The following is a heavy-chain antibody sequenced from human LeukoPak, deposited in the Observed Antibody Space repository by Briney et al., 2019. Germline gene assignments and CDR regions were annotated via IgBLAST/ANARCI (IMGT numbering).Heavy chain of an antibody. J-gene: IGHJ4*02. D-gene: IGHD3-10*01. CDR2: IYYSGST. Sequence: SETLSLTCTVSGGSISSSSYYWGWIRQPPGKGLEWTGSIYYSGSTYYNPSLKSRVTISVDTSKNQFSLKLSSVTAADTAVYYCARVKGPRISMVRGAKGGYFDYWGQGTLVTVSS. CDR3: ARVKGPRISMVRGAKGGYFDY. CDR1: GGSISSSSYY. V-gene: IGHV4-39*07.